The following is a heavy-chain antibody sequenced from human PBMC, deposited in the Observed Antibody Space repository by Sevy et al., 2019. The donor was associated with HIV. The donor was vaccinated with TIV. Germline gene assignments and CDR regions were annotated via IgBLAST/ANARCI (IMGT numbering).Heavy chain of an antibody. CDR1: GFIFDDYA. Sequence: GGSLRLSCAASGFIFDDYAMNWVRQVPGKGLEWVSGINWKGAGTGYADSVQGRFTISRDNARNSLYLQMNSLRAEYMALYYRTRSTYYFDSTGFGALDVWGQGTMVTVSS. CDR2: INWKGAGT. CDR3: TRSTYYFDSTGFGALDV. V-gene: IGHV3-20*04. D-gene: IGHD3-22*01. J-gene: IGHJ3*01.